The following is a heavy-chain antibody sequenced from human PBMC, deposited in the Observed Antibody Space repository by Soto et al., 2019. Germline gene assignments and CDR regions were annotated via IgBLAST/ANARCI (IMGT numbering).Heavy chain of an antibody. CDR3: ARDFCSITACYAFAY. V-gene: IGHV3-21*01. J-gene: IGHJ4*02. Sequence: GGSLRLSCAASGFTFSSYSMNWVRQAPGKGLEWVSSISSSRSYIYYADSVKGRFTISRDNAKNSLYLQMNSLRAEDTAVYYCARDFCSITACYAFAYWGQGTLVTVSS. CDR1: GFTFSSYS. D-gene: IGHD2-2*01. CDR2: ISSSRSYI.